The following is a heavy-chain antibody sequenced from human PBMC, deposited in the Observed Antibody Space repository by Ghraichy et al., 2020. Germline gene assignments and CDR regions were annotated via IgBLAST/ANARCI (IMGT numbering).Heavy chain of an antibody. J-gene: IGHJ4*02. CDR1: GYSFSSYW. Sequence: GESLNISCKGSGYSFSSYWIGWVRQMPGKGLEWMGIIYPGDSDTRYSPSFQGQVTISADKSFSTAYLQWSSLKASDTAMYYCARGGLGYCPNGVCYTLDYWGQRTLVTVSS. D-gene: IGHD2-8*01. V-gene: IGHV5-51*01. CDR3: ARGGLGYCPNGVCYTLDY. CDR2: IYPGDSDT.